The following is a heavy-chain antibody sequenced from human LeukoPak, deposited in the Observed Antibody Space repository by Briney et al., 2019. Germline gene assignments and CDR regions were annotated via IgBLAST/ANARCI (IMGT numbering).Heavy chain of an antibody. CDR1: GYTFTSYA. V-gene: IGHV1-3*01. CDR2: INAGNGNT. D-gene: IGHD1-26*01. Sequence: ASVKVSCKASGYTFTSYAMHWVRQAPGQRLEWMRWINAGNGNTKYSQKFQGRVTITRDTSASTAYMELSSLRSEDTAVYYCARVPYSGSYYIDWGQGTLVTVSS. CDR3: ARVPYSGSYYID. J-gene: IGHJ4*02.